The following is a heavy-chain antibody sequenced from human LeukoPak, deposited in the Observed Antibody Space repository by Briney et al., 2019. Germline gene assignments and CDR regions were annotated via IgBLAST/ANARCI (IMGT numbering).Heavy chain of an antibody. V-gene: IGHV3-23*01. J-gene: IGHJ4*02. CDR2: ISDSGGVT. CDR3: AKGTLSIAAAGIVEY. CDR1: GFTFSNYA. Sequence: PGGSLRLSCAASGFTFSNYAMSWVRQAPGKGLEWVSGISDSGGVTYYADSVKGRFTISRDNSKNTVYLQMNSPRAEDTAVYYCAKGTLSIAAAGIVEYWGQGTLVTVSS. D-gene: IGHD6-13*01.